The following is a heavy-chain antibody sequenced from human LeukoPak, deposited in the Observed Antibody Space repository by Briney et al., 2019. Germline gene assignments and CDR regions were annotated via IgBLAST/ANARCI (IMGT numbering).Heavy chain of an antibody. J-gene: IGHJ4*02. V-gene: IGHV3-9*01. Sequence: GGSLRLSCAASGFTFSNYWMVWVRQAPGKGLEWVSGISWNSGSIGYADSVKGRFTISRDNAKNSLYLQMNSLRAEDTALYYCAKGEQWLVRGDYWGQGTLVTVSS. CDR1: GFTFSNYW. CDR3: AKGEQWLVRGDY. D-gene: IGHD6-19*01. CDR2: ISWNSGSI.